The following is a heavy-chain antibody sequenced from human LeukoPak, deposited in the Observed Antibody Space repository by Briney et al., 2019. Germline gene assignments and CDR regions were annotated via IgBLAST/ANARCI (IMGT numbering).Heavy chain of an antibody. CDR2: VYYSGTT. V-gene: IGHV4-39*01. Sequence: PETLSLTCTVSGGSVSSSDYSWASIRQPPGEGLQWVGSVYYSGTTYYNPSLKSRLTISVDTSKNQFSLKLSYVTAADTAVYYCVRLVSAAGSFDYWGRGTLVTVSS. CDR1: GGSVSSSDYS. J-gene: IGHJ4*02. CDR3: VRLVSAAGSFDY. D-gene: IGHD3-10*01.